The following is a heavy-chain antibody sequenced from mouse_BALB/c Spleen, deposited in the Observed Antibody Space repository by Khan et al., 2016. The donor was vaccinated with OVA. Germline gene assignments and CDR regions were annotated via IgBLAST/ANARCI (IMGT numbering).Heavy chain of an antibody. CDR1: GYTFTDYS. Sequence: QIQFVQSGPELKKPGETVNISCKASGYTFTDYSMHWVKQAPGTGFKWMGWINTETGEPTYADDFKGRFAFSLETSANTAYLQINNLTNEDTVTYFCASLTYWGQGTLVTVSA. CDR3: ASLTY. J-gene: IGHJ3*01. CDR2: INTETGEP. V-gene: IGHV9-2-1*01.